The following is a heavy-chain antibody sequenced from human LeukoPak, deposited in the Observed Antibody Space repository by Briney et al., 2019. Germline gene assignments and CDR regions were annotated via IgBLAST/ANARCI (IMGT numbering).Heavy chain of an antibody. CDR1: GFTFSTDA. Sequence: PGGSLRLSCAASGFTFSTDAMHWVRHAPGQGLVWVSRIKGDGISTNYADSVKGRFTISRDIAKNTLYLQMNSLRAEDTGVYYCAKDHYWSIDYWGRGTLVTVSS. D-gene: IGHD3-3*01. CDR2: IKGDGIST. J-gene: IGHJ4*02. CDR3: AKDHYWSIDY. V-gene: IGHV3-74*01.